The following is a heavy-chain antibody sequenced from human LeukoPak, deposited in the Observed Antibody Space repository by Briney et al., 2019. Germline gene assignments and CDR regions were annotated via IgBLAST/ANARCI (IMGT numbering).Heavy chain of an antibody. CDR2: IYYSGST. J-gene: IGHJ3*02. CDR1: GVSISSYY. CDR3: ARASDSSGYFQAFDI. V-gene: IGHV4-59*01. Sequence: SETLSLTCNASGVSISSYYWNWIRQPPGKGLEWIGYIYYSGSTNYNPSLKSRVTISVDTSKNQFSLKLSSVTAADTAVYYCARASDSSGYFQAFDIWGQGTMVTVSS. D-gene: IGHD3-22*01.